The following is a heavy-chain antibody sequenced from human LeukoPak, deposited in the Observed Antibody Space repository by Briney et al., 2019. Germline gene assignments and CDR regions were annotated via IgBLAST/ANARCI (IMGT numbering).Heavy chain of an antibody. D-gene: IGHD2-2*01. CDR2: IRYDGSNK. J-gene: IGHJ4*02. V-gene: IGHV3-30*02. CDR3: AKDEGALVVVPAAMDFDY. CDR1: GFTFSSYG. Sequence: GGSLRLSCAASGFTFSSYGMHWVRQAPGKGLEWLAFIRYDGSNKYYADSVKGRFTISRDNSKNTLYLQMNSLRAEDTAVYFCAKDEGALVVVPAAMDFDYWGQGTLVTVSS.